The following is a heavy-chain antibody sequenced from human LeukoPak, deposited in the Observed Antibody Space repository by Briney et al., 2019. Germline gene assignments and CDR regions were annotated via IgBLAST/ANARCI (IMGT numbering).Heavy chain of an antibody. D-gene: IGHD6-13*01. CDR1: GYTLTELS. CDR3: ARLAAPQSPNFDY. Sequence: SVKVSCKVSGYTLTELSMHWVRQAPGKGLEWMGGIIPIFGTANYAQKFQGRVTITADESTSTAYMELSSLRSEDTAVYYCARLAAPQSPNFDYWGQGTLVTVSS. CDR2: IIPIFGTA. V-gene: IGHV1-69*13. J-gene: IGHJ4*02.